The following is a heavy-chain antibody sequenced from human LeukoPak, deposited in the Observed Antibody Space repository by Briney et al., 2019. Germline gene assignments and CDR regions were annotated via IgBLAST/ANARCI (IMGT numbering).Heavy chain of an antibody. Sequence: AGGSLRLSCAASGFTVSSNYMSWVRQPPGKGLEWIGEINHSGSTNYNPSLKSRVTISVDTSKNQFSLKLSSVTAADTAVYYCARGNRYWGQGTLVTVSS. V-gene: IGHV4-34*01. CDR2: INHSGST. CDR1: GFTVSSNY. CDR3: ARGNRY. J-gene: IGHJ4*02. D-gene: IGHD1-14*01.